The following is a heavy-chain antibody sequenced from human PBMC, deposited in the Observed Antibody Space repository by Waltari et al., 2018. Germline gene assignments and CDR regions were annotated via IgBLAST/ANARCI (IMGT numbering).Heavy chain of an antibody. D-gene: IGHD4-17*01. V-gene: IGHV3-48*03. Sequence: EVQLVESGGGLVQPGGSLRLSCAAAGFTFSSYEITWVRQAPGKGLEWVSYISSSGSTIYYADSVKGRFTISRDNAKNSLYLQMNSLRAEDTAVYYCARVGTGTVNPDYWGQGTLVTVSS. CDR3: ARVGTGTVNPDY. J-gene: IGHJ4*02. CDR1: GFTFSSYE. CDR2: ISSSGSTI.